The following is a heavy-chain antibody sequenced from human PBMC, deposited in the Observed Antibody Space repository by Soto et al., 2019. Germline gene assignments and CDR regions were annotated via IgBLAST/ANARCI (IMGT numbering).Heavy chain of an antibody. CDR3: AREPLGFWSGFTLDY. V-gene: IGHV1-3*01. D-gene: IGHD3-3*01. CDR2: INAGNGNT. J-gene: IGHJ4*02. Sequence: ASVKVSCKASGYTFTSYAMHWVRQAPGQRLEWMGWINAGNGNTKYSQKFQGRVTITRDTSASTAYMELSSLRSEDTAVYYCAREPLGFWSGFTLDYWGQGTLVTVSS. CDR1: GYTFTSYA.